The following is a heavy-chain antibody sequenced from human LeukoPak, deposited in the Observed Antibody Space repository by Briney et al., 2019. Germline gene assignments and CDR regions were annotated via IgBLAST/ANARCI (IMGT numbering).Heavy chain of an antibody. V-gene: IGHV4-59*01. Sequence: SETLSLTCTVSGGSISSYDWSWIRQPPGKGLEWIGYIYYSGSTNYNPSLKRRVTISVDTSKNQFSLKLSSVTAADTAVYYCARGGSLWFGELIDYWGQGTLVTVSS. CDR2: IYYSGST. J-gene: IGHJ4*02. CDR1: GGSISSYD. CDR3: ARGGSLWFGELIDY. D-gene: IGHD3-10*01.